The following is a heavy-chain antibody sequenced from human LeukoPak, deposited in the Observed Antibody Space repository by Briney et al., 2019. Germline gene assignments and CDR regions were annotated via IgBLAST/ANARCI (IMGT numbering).Heavy chain of an antibody. V-gene: IGHV3-30*18. Sequence: PGGSLRLSCAASGFPFSSHGMPWVRQAPGKGLEWGAVISYDGSNKYYADSVKGRFTSSRDNSKNTLYLQMNSLRAEDTAVYYCAKMGSSSSWDGIDYWGQGTLGTVSS. CDR1: GFPFSSHG. CDR2: ISYDGSNK. J-gene: IGHJ4*02. D-gene: IGHD6-13*01. CDR3: AKMGSSSSWDGIDY.